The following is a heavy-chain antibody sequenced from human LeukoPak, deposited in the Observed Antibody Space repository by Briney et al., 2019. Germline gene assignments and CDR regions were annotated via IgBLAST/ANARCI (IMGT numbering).Heavy chain of an antibody. CDR1: GYTFTSYD. CDR2: MNPNSGNT. J-gene: IGHJ5*02. V-gene: IGHV1-8*01. Sequence: GASVKVSCKASGYTFTSYDINWVRQATGQGLEWMGWMNPNSGNTGYAQKFQGGVTMTRNTSISTAYMELSSLRSEDTAVYYCARGQLSPYDFGFDPWGQGTLVTVSS. D-gene: IGHD3-3*01. CDR3: ARGQLSPYDFGFDP.